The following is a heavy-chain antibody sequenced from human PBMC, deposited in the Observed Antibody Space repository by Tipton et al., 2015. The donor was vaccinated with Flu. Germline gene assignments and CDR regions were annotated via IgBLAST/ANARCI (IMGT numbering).Heavy chain of an antibody. D-gene: IGHD3-9*01. J-gene: IGHJ6*02. Sequence: SLRLSCVAYGFTFSSYAMTWVRRAPGRGLEWVSTISVGGGYAHYADSVKGRFTISRDNAKNSLWLQMDSLRGDDTAVYYCARFPPKNYDISPDDGMDVWGQGTTVIVSS. V-gene: IGHV3-23*01. CDR2: ISVGGGYA. CDR3: ARFPPKNYDISPDDGMDV. CDR1: GFTFSSYA.